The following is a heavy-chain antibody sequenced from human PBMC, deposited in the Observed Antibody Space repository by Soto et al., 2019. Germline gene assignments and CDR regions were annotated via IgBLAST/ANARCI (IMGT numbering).Heavy chain of an antibody. CDR3: AAALVGASDTSLDY. Sequence: PGGSLRLSCSASGFTFSDYVMYWVRQAPGKGLEHVSSITANGGSTYYADSVKGRFTISRDDSKSTLYLQMSSLRTEDTAVYYCAAALVGASDTSLDYWGQGTLVTVSS. V-gene: IGHV3-64D*08. D-gene: IGHD1-26*01. CDR2: ITANGGST. J-gene: IGHJ4*02. CDR1: GFTFSDYV.